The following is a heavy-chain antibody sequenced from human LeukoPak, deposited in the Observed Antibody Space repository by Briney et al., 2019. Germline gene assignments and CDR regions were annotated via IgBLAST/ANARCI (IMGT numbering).Heavy chain of an antibody. CDR3: ARGRAVTTGDDY. J-gene: IGHJ4*02. V-gene: IGHV4-4*07. D-gene: IGHD4-17*01. CDR2: IFSRGST. Sequence: WIGRIFSRGSTVYHPSLKSRVTMSVDTSRNSFSLKLTSVTAADTAVYYCARGRAVTTGDDYWGQGTLVTVSS.